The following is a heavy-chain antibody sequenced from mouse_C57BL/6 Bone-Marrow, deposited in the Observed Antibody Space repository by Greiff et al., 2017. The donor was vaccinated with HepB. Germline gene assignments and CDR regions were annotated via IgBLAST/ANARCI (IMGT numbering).Heavy chain of an antibody. CDR2: IWSGGST. Sequence: VQGVESGPGLVQPSQSLSITCTVSGFSLTSYGVHWVRQSPGKGLEWLGVIWSGGSTDYNAAFISRLSISKDNSKSQVFFKMNSLQADDTAIYYCAGTVVAEDAMDYWGQGTSVTVSS. CDR1: GFSLTSYG. D-gene: IGHD1-1*01. J-gene: IGHJ4*01. V-gene: IGHV2-2*01. CDR3: AGTVVAEDAMDY.